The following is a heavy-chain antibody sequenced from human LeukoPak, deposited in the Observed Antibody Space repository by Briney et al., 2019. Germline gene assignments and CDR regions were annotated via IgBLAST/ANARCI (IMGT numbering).Heavy chain of an antibody. J-gene: IGHJ4*02. D-gene: IGHD3-3*01. V-gene: IGHV3-30*18. CDR3: AKDGGVLEVTAYYFDY. CDR1: GFTFSSYG. Sequence: PGGSLRLSCAASGFTFSSYGMHWVRQAPGKGLEWVAVISYDGSNKYYADSVKGRFTISRDNSKDTLYLQMNSLRAEDTAVYYCAKDGGVLEVTAYYFDYWGQGTLVTVSS. CDR2: ISYDGSNK.